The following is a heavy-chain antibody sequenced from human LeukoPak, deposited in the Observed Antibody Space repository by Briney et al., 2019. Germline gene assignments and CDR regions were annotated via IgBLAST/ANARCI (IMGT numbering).Heavy chain of an antibody. D-gene: IGHD2-2*03. CDR3: ARVDWDYYYGMDV. CDR1: GFTFSSYW. J-gene: IGHJ6*02. CDR2: IKPDGTEK. V-gene: IGHV3-7*01. Sequence: GGSLRLSCVASGFTFSSYWMTWVRQAPGKGLEWVANIKPDGTEKYYVDSVKGRFTISRDNAKNSLYLQMNSLRAEDTAVYYCARVDWDYYYGMDVWGQGTTVTVSS.